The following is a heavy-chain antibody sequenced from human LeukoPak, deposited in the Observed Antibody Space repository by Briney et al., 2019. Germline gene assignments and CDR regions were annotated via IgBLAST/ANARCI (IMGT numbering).Heavy chain of an antibody. D-gene: IGHD6-13*01. CDR2: INHSGST. J-gene: IGHJ5*02. Sequence: SETLSLTCVVYGGSFSGYYWSWIRQPPGKGLEWIGEINHSGSTNYNPSLKSRVTISVDTSKNQFSLKLSSVTAADTAVYYCARGYSSSWYGGWFDPWGQGTLVTVSS. CDR1: GGSFSGYY. V-gene: IGHV4-34*01. CDR3: ARGYSSSWYGGWFDP.